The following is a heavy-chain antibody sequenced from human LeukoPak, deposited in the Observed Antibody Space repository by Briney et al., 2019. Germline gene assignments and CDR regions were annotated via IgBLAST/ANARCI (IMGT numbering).Heavy chain of an antibody. CDR3: AKDHANTPVVTN. V-gene: IGHV3-23*01. CDR2: LSGSGNT. Sequence: GGTLRLSCAASGFTFSTYGMSWVRQAPGKGLEWVSALSGSGNTYYADSVTGRFTVSRDNSKNTVDLQMNNLRVDDTAIYYCAKDHANTPVVTNWGQGILVSVSS. J-gene: IGHJ4*02. CDR1: GFTFSTYG. D-gene: IGHD2-21*02.